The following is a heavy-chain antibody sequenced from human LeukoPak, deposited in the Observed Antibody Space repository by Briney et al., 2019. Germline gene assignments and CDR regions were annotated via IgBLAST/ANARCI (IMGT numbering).Heavy chain of an antibody. CDR1: GRSFSSDC. D-gene: IGHD4-11*01. CDR3: ARGRHSNGQYYYDMDV. V-gene: IGHV4-4*09. J-gene: IGHJ6*03. CDR2: IYTSGST. Sequence: AETLTLTCTVSGRSFSSDCGSWIRQPPGKGLEWIGDIYTSGSTDYTPSLESRLSLSLDTSKNQLTLELTSVSAADSAVYYCARGRHSNGQYYYDMDVWGKGTTVTVSS.